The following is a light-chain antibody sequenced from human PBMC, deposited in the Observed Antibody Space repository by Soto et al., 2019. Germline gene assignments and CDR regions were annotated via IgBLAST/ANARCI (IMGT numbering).Light chain of an antibody. V-gene: IGLV1-44*01. CDR1: SSNIGSNT. CDR2: SNN. CDR3: AAWDDSLNGDVV. Sequence: QSVLTQPPSASGTPGQRVTISCSGSSSNIGSNTVNWHQQLPGTAPKLLIYSNNQRPSGVPDRFSGSKSGTSASLAISGLQSEDEADYYCAAWDDSLNGDVVFGGGTKVTVL. J-gene: IGLJ2*01.